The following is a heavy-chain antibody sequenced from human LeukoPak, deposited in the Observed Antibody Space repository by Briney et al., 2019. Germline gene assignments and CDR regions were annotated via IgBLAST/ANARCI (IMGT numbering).Heavy chain of an antibody. Sequence: SGGSLRLSCAASGFTFSRYAMHWARQAPGKGLEGVAVISYDGSNKYYADSVKGRFTISRDNSKNTLYLQMNSLRAEDTAVYYCARPQWELGIGAFDIWGQGTMVTVSS. CDR3: ARPQWELGIGAFDI. D-gene: IGHD1-26*01. CDR1: GFTFSRYA. CDR2: ISYDGSNK. V-gene: IGHV3-30-3*01. J-gene: IGHJ3*02.